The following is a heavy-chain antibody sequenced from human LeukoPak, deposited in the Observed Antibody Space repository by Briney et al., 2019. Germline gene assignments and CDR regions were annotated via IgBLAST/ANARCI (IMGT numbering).Heavy chain of an antibody. CDR3: AREGAYYYGSGSYNPDYYYGMDV. V-gene: IGHV1-2*04. CDR1: GYTFTGYY. D-gene: IGHD3-10*01. J-gene: IGHJ6*02. CDR2: INPNSGGT. Sequence: GASVKVSCKASGYTFTGYYMHWVRQAPGQGLEWMGWINPNSGGTNYAQKFQGWVTMTRDTSISTAYMELSRLRSDDTAVYYCAREGAYYYGSGSYNPDYYYGMDVWGQGTTVTVSS.